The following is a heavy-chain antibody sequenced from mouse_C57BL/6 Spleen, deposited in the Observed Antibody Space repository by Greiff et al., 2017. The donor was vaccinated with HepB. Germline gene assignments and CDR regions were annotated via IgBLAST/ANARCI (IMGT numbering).Heavy chain of an antibody. CDR3: ARGSDYYAMDY. Sequence: VQLQQSGAELVRPGTSVKLSCKASGYTFTSYWMHWVKQRPGQGLEWIGVIDPSDSYTNYNQKFKGKATLTVDTSSSTAYMQLSSLTSEDSAVYYGARGSDYYAMDYWGQGTSVTVSS. J-gene: IGHJ4*01. CDR1: GYTFTSYW. V-gene: IGHV1-59*01. CDR2: IDPSDSYT.